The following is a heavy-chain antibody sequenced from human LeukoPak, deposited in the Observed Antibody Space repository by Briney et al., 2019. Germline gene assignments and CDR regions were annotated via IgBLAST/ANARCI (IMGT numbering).Heavy chain of an antibody. CDR3: TRLPSAYCSSSNCYSNWFDP. D-gene: IGHD2-15*01. CDR1: GYSFTSYW. V-gene: IGHV5-51*01. CDR2: ILPSDSDT. J-gene: IGHJ5*02. Sequence: GESLKISCKGSGYSFTSYWIGWVRQMPGKGLEWMGFILPSDSDTRYSPSFQGQVTISADKSISTAYLQWSSLKASDTAMYYCTRLPSAYCSSSNCYSNWFDPWGRGTLVTVSS.